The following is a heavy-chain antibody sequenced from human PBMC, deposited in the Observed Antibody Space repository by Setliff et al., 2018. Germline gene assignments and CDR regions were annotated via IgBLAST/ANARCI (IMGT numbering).Heavy chain of an antibody. CDR1: GYIFSDYG. V-gene: IGHV1-18*01. Sequence: ASVKVSCKSSGYIFSDYGITWVRQAPGQGLEWMGWISAYSGNTKYAQKFQGRVTITADKSTSTGYMELSSLRVEDTAIYYCAKSDKQLVRGGPDYWGQGTLVTVSS. D-gene: IGHD6-6*01. J-gene: IGHJ4*02. CDR3: AKSDKQLVRGGPDY. CDR2: ISAYSGNT.